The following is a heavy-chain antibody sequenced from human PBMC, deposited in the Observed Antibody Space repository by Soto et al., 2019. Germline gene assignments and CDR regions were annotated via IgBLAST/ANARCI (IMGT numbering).Heavy chain of an antibody. CDR2: TDHSGST. D-gene: IGHD3-9*01. V-gene: IGHV4-34*01. CDR3: ARHLRRLRYFDS. CDR1: GGSISGYY. J-gene: IGHJ4*02. Sequence: SETLSLTCGVHGGSISGYYWSWIRQSPGKGLEWIGETDHSGSTNYNPSLRSRVTMSVDTSKNQFSLKLSSVTAADTAVYYCARHLRRLRYFDSWGQGTLVTVSS.